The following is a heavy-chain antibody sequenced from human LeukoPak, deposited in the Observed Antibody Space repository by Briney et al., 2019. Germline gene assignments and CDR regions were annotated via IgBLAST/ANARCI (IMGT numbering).Heavy chain of an antibody. D-gene: IGHD1-14*01. CDR3: STETIGRHYDY. V-gene: IGHV3-21*01. J-gene: IGHJ4*02. CDR1: GFTFSSCG. CDR2: IGPTGTDR. Sequence: PGGTLRLSCAASGFTFSSCGFNWVRQAPGKGLEWVSSIGPTGTDRYYADSPRGRFTISRDNAKNSMYLQMDSLRDEDTAVYYCSTETIGRHYDYWGQGTLLTVSS.